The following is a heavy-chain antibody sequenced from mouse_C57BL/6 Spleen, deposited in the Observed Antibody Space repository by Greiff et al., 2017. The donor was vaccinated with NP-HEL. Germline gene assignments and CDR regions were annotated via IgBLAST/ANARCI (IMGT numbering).Heavy chain of an antibody. CDR2: ISYDGSN. D-gene: IGHD1-1*01. CDR3: ARGGLTVVATDY. CDR1: GYSITSGYY. V-gene: IGHV3-6*01. J-gene: IGHJ2*01. Sequence: DVKLQESGPGLVKPSQSLSLTCSVTGYSITSGYYWNWIRQFPGNKLEWMGYISYDGSNNYNPSLKNRISITRDTSKNQFFLKLNSVTTEDTATYYCARGGLTVVATDYWGQGTTLTVSS.